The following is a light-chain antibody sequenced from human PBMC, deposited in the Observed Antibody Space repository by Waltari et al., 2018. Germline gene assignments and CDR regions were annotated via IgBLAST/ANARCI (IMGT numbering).Light chain of an antibody. CDR2: EDK. CDR1: TLPKKY. J-gene: IGLJ2*01. V-gene: IGLV3-10*01. CDR3: STTDSTGKT. Sequence: SFELTQPPSVSVSPGQTARIPCFGDTLPKKYASWYQQKSGQAPVLVIYEDKKRPSGIPERISASSSGTTATLTISGAQVDDEGDYYCSTTDSTGKTFGGGTKLTVL.